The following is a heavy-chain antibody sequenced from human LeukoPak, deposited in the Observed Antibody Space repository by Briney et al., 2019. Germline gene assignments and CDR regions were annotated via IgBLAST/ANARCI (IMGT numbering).Heavy chain of an antibody. CDR3: ARYGSGWGFAY. Sequence: GGSLRLSCAVSGFTFSSYSMNWVRQAPGKGLEWVSYISSSGSTIYYADSVNGRFTISRDNAKNSLYLQMTSLRDEDTAVYFCARYGSGWGFAYWGQGTLVTVSS. CDR1: GFTFSSYS. J-gene: IGHJ4*02. D-gene: IGHD6-19*01. CDR2: ISSSGSTI. V-gene: IGHV3-48*02.